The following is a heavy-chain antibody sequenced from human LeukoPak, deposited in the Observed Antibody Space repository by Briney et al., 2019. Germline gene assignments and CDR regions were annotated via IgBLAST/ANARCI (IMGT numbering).Heavy chain of an antibody. CDR1: GYTFTGYY. Sequence: ASVKVSCKASGYTFTGYYMHWVRQAPGQGLEWMGWINPNSGGTNYAQKFQGRVTMTRDTSINTAYMELSRLRSDDTAVYYCATHLFQLLWFGEDYFDYWGQGTLVTVSP. D-gene: IGHD3-10*01. CDR2: INPNSGGT. J-gene: IGHJ4*02. CDR3: ATHLFQLLWFGEDYFDY. V-gene: IGHV1-2*02.